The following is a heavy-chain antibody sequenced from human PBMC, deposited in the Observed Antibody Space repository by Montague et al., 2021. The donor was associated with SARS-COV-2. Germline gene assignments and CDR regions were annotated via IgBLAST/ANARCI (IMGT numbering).Heavy chain of an antibody. J-gene: IGHJ4*02. V-gene: IGHV2-70*01. CDR2: IDWDDDK. CDR1: GFSLSTSGMC. D-gene: IGHD4-23*01. Sequence: PALVKPTQTLTLTCIFSGFSLSTSGMCVSWIRQPPGKALEWLTLIDWDDDKYCSTSLKTRLTISKDTSKNQVVLTMTNMDPVDTATYYCARSYGTTVVTRAFDYWGQGTLVTVSS. CDR3: ARSYGTTVVTRAFDY.